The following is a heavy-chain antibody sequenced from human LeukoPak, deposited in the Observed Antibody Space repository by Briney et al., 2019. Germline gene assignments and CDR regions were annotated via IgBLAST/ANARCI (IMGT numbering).Heavy chain of an antibody. V-gene: IGHV1-2*02. CDR2: INPNSGGT. J-gene: IGHJ5*02. CDR1: GYTFTGYY. Sequence: VASVKVSCKASGYTFTGYYMHWVRQAPGQGLEWMGWINPNSGGTNYAQKFQGRVTMTRDTSISTAYMELSRLRSDDTAVYYCARDRHRYNWFDPWGQGTLVTVSS. CDR3: ARDRHRYNWFDP.